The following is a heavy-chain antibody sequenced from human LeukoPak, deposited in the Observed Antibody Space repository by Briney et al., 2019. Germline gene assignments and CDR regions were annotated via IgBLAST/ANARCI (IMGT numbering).Heavy chain of an antibody. CDR1: GVSISSSTYY. CDR3: ASRNWEYCTSTSCYGFEY. CDR2: IYYSGST. Sequence: SETLSLTCTVSGVSISSSTYYWGWIRQPPGKGLEWIGSIYYSGSTSYNPSLKSRVTISVDTSKNQFSLKLSSVTAADTAVYYCASRNWEYCTSTSCYGFEYWGQGTLVTVSS. J-gene: IGHJ4*02. D-gene: IGHD2-2*01. V-gene: IGHV4-39*01.